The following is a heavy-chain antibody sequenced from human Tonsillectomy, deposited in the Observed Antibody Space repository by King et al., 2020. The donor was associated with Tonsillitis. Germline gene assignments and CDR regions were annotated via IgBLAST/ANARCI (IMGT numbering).Heavy chain of an antibody. CDR3: GKARLVEMATGIDF. Sequence: VQLVESVGGVVQPGGSLRLSCEASGFPFTYYGIHWVRQAPGKGLEWVTFIRYDGSDRYYADSVKGRFTISKDNSKNTVFLQMHSLRVEDTAVYYCGKARLVEMATGIDFWGQGTLVTVSS. D-gene: IGHD5-24*01. J-gene: IGHJ4*02. CDR2: IRYDGSDR. CDR1: GFPFTYYG. V-gene: IGHV3-30*02.